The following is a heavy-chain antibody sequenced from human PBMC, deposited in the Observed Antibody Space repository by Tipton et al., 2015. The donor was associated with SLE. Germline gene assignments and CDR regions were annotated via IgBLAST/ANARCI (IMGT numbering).Heavy chain of an antibody. V-gene: IGHV4-34*01. D-gene: IGHD6-13*01. J-gene: IGHJ4*02. CDR1: GGSLCGYY. CDR3: ARGRVAAATTRYGTDY. Sequence: TLSLTCAVYGGSLCGYYWSWVRQPPGKGLGWGGEINHSGTYYNPSLKSRVTISLDTSENQLSVKLTSVTAADTAVYWCARGRVAAATTRYGTDYWGQGNLVTVSS. CDR2: INHSGT.